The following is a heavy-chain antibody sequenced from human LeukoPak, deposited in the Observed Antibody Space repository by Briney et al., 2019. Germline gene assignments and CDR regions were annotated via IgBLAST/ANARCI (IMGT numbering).Heavy chain of an antibody. V-gene: IGHV3-7*01. Sequence: GGPLRLSCAASGFTFSSYWMSWVRQAPGKGLEWVANIKQDGSEKYYVDSVKGRFTISRDNAKNSLYLQMNSLRAEDTAVYYCARDGVDSSSWYYYYYMDVWGKGTTVTVSS. J-gene: IGHJ6*03. CDR3: ARDGVDSSSWYYYYYMDV. D-gene: IGHD6-13*01. CDR1: GFTFSSYW. CDR2: IKQDGSEK.